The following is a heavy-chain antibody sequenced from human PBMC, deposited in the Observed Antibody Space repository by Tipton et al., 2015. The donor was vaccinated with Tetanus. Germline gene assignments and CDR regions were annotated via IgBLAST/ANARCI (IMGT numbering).Heavy chain of an antibody. CDR1: GFTFSSYS. J-gene: IGHJ2*01. D-gene: IGHD6-19*01. V-gene: IGHV3-21*01. CDR3: ARVTFRGWASFWYFDL. Sequence: SLRLSCAASGFTFSSYSISWVRQAPGKGLEWVSSFSSSSSNIYYADSVKGRFTISRDNAKNSLFLQMSSLRAEDTAVYYCARVTFRGWASFWYFDLWGRGTLVTVSS. CDR2: FSSSSSNI.